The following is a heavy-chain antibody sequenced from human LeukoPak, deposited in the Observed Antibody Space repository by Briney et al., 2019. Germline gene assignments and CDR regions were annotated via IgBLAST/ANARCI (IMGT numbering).Heavy chain of an antibody. D-gene: IGHD1-26*01. Sequence: PGGSLRLSCAASGFTFSSYGMHWVRQAPGKGLEWVAVISYDGSNKYYADSVKGRFTISRDNSKNTLYLQMNSLRAEDTAVHYCARMGAGVDYWGQGTLVTVSS. V-gene: IGHV3-30*03. CDR3: ARMGAGVDY. CDR2: ISYDGSNK. J-gene: IGHJ4*02. CDR1: GFTFSSYG.